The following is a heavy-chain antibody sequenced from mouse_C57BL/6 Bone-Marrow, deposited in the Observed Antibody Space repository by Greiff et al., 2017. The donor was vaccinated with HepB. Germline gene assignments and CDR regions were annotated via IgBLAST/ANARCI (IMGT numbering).Heavy chain of an antibody. J-gene: IGHJ4*01. Sequence: DVMLVESGGGLVKPGGSLKLSCAASGFTFSDYGMHWVRRAPEKGLEWVAYISSGSSTIYYADTVKGRFTISRDNAKNTLFLQMTSLRSEDTAMYYCASHSSGYAMDYWGQGTSVTVSS. D-gene: IGHD3-2*02. CDR1: GFTFSDYG. CDR2: ISSGSSTI. CDR3: ASHSSGYAMDY. V-gene: IGHV5-17*01.